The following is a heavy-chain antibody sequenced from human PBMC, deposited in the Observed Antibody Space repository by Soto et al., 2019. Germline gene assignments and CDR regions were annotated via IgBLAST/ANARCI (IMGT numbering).Heavy chain of an antibody. Sequence: QLQLQESGSGQVKPSQTLSLTCAVSGGSITTGDYSWNWIRQPPGRGLEWVGYIYDSGSTYYNPSLKSRATISVDRSKNHFSLKLRSVTAADTAVYHCARGRSTSGYPNFDTWGQGTLVTVSA. J-gene: IGHJ5*02. CDR2: IYDSGST. CDR1: GGSITTGDYS. CDR3: ARGRSTSGYPNFDT. D-gene: IGHD3-22*01. V-gene: IGHV4-30-2*01.